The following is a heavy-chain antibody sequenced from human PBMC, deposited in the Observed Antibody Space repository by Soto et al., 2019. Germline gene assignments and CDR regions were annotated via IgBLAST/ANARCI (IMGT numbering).Heavy chain of an antibody. CDR2: ISGSGGST. CDR1: GFTFSSYA. J-gene: IGHJ4*02. V-gene: IGHV3-23*01. CDR3: AKEPYYYDSSGSIFDY. D-gene: IGHD3-22*01. Sequence: PVGSLRLSCSASGFTFSSYAMSWVREAPGKGLEWVSAISGSGGSTYYADSVKGRFTISRDNSKNTLYLQMNSLRAEDTAVYYCAKEPYYYDSSGSIFDYWGQGTLVTVSS.